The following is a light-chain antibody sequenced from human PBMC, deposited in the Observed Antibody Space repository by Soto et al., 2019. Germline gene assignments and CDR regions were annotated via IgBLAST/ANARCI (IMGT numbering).Light chain of an antibody. J-gene: IGKJ5*01. CDR2: AAS. CDR1: QGISTF. V-gene: IGKV1-16*01. Sequence: DIQMTQSPSSLSASVGDRVTITCRASQGISTFLAWFQQKPGKAPKTLIYAASSLHSGVPSRFSGSGSGTDFTLTISSLQPEDFATYYCQHYDGYPQIFGQGTRLAIK. CDR3: QHYDGYPQI.